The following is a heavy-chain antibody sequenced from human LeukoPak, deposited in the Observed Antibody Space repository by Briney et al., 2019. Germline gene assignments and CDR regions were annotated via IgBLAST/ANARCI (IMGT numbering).Heavy chain of an antibody. CDR1: GFTFSSYA. CDR2: ISGSGGST. V-gene: IGHV3-23*01. Sequence: PGGSLRLSCAASGFTFSSYAMSWVRQAPGKGLEWVSAISGSGGSTYYADSVKGRFTISRDNSKNTLYLQMNRLRAEDTAVYYCAKYTYCGGDCSKYYYYYYGMDVWGQGTTVTVSS. CDR3: AKYTYCGGDCSKYYYYYYGMDV. D-gene: IGHD2-21*02. J-gene: IGHJ6*02.